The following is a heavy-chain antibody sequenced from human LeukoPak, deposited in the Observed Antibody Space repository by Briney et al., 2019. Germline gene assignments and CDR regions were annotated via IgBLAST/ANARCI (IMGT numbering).Heavy chain of an antibody. J-gene: IGHJ4*02. V-gene: IGHV3-23*01. CDR1: GFTFSSYA. D-gene: IGHD3-9*01. CDR3: AKSSYDILTGYSLPPFDY. CDR2: ISGSGGST. Sequence: GSLRLSCAASGFTFSSYAMSWVRQAPGKGLEWVSAISGSGGSTYYADSVKGRFTISRDNSKNTLYLQMNSLRAEDTAVYYCAKSSYDILTGYSLPPFDYWGQGTLVTVSS.